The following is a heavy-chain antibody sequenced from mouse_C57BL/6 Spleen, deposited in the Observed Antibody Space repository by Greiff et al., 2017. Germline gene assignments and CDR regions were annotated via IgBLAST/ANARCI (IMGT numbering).Heavy chain of an antibody. V-gene: IGHV1-69*01. J-gene: IGHJ3*01. CDR2: FDPSDSYT. CDR1: GYTFTSYW. D-gene: IGHD2-12*01. CDR3: AWCYDGFAY. Sequence: VQLQQPGAELVMPGASVKLSCKASGYTFTSYWMHWVKQRPGQGLEWIGEFDPSDSYTNYNQKFKGQSTLTVDKSSSTAYMQLSSLTSADSAVYYCAWCYDGFAYWGQGTLVTVSA.